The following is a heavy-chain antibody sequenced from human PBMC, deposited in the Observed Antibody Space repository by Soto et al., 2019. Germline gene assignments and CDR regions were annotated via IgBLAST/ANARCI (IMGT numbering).Heavy chain of an antibody. CDR3: ANARALPPX. V-gene: IGHV3-23*01. J-gene: IGHJ4*02. Sequence: GGSLRLSCAASGFTFSSYAMSWVRQAPGKGLEWVSAISGSGGSTYYAYSVKGRFTISRDNSKNTLYLKMNRLRAEDTAVYYCANARALPPXWGQGTLVTVSX. CDR2: ISGSGGST. CDR1: GFTFSSYA.